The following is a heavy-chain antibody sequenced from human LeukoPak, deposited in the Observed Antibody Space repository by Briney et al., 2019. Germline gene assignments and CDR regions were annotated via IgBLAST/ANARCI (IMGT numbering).Heavy chain of an antibody. CDR2: ISGSGGST. CDR3: AKAAMNYYYYGMDV. CDR1: GFTFSSYA. J-gene: IGHJ6*02. D-gene: IGHD5-18*01. V-gene: IGHV3-23*01. Sequence: PGGSLRPSCAASGFTFSSYAMSWVRQAPGKGLEWVSAISGSGGSTYYADSVKGRFTISRDNSKNTLYLQMNSLRAEDTAVYYCAKAAMNYYYYGMDVWGQGTTVTVSS.